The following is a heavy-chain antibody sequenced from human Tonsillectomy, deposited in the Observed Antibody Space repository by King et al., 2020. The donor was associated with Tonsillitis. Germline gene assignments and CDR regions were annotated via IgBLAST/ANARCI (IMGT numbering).Heavy chain of an antibody. V-gene: IGHV4-30-4*07. CDR2: MYYTGSA. CDR3: ARGTGPSRFGESLYAYYGMDV. CDR1: GDSINSGGYC. D-gene: IGHD3-10*01. J-gene: IGHJ6*02. Sequence: VQLQESGPGLVKPSQTLSLTCAVSGDSINSGGYCWSWIRQPPGKGLEWIGYMYYTGSAYYNPSLKGRFTISVDTSKKQLSLKLSSVTAADTAVYYCARGTGPSRFGESLYAYYGMDVWGQGTTVTVSS.